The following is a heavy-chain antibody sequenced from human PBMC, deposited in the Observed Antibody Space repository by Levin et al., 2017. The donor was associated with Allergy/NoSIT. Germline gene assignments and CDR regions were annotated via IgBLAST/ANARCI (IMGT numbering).Heavy chain of an antibody. D-gene: IGHD3-10*01. V-gene: IGHV4-31*03. Sequence: SETLSLTCTVSGDSISGGTFYWSWIRQRPGKGLEWIGFIHHSGSAYYNPSLKSRLTMSLDTSKSQFSLRVTSVTVADTAVYYCAGDECAWLGECYGMDVWGQGTTVIVSS. CDR1: GDSISGGTFY. CDR3: AGDECAWLGECYGMDV. J-gene: IGHJ6*02. CDR2: IHHSGSA.